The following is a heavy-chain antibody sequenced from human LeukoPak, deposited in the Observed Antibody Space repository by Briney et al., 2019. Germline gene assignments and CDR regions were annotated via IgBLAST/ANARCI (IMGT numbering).Heavy chain of an antibody. CDR1: GVSIGTSSSY. CDR3: AKGYSSGWSFHYYYIDV. CDR2: MYYSGST. D-gene: IGHD6-19*01. V-gene: IGHV4-39*01. J-gene: IGHJ6*03. Sequence: SETLSLTCTVSGVSIGTSSSYWGWIPQAPGMRLEWIGTMYYSGSTYYNPSLNSRVTISGDTSKNQFSLKLSSVTAADTAVYYCAKGYSSGWSFHYYYIDVWGKGTTVTVSS.